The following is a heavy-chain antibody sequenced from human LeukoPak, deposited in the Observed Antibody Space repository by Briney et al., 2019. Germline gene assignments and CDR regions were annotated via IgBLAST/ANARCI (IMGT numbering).Heavy chain of an antibody. D-gene: IGHD3-10*01. CDR3: AKDSYYYGLGSYFDY. J-gene: IGHJ4*02. CDR1: GFTFSSYG. Sequence: GGSLRLSCAASGFTFSSYGMHWVRQAPGKGLEWVAVISYDGSNKYYADSVKGRFTISRDNSKNTLYLQMNSLRAEDTAVYYCAKDSYYYGLGSYFDYWGQGTLVTVSS. V-gene: IGHV3-30*18. CDR2: ISYDGSNK.